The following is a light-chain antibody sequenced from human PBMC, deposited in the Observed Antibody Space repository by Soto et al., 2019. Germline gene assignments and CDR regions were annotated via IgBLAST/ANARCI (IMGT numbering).Light chain of an antibody. Sequence: QSALTQPASVSGSPGQSITISCTGTSSDVGGYNYVSWYQQHPGKAPKLMIYDVSNRPSGVPNRVSGSKSGNTASLTISGLQAEDEADYYCSSYTSSSHYVFGTGTKLTVL. J-gene: IGLJ1*01. CDR3: SSYTSSSHYV. CDR2: DVS. V-gene: IGLV2-14*01. CDR1: SSDVGGYNY.